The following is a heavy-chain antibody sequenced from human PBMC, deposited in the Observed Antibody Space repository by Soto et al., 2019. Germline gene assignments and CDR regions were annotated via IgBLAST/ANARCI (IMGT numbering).Heavy chain of an antibody. CDR1: GDSVSSNSAA. V-gene: IGHV6-1*01. CDR2: TYYRSKWYN. D-gene: IGHD1-20*01. Sequence: SQTLSLTCAISGDSVSSNSAAWNWIRQSPSRGLEWLGRTYYRSKWYNDYAVSVKSRITINPDTSKNQFSLQLNSVTPEDTAVYYCARDNWTPVGNVYDYGMDVWGQGTTVTVSS. CDR3: ARDNWTPVGNVYDYGMDV. J-gene: IGHJ6*02.